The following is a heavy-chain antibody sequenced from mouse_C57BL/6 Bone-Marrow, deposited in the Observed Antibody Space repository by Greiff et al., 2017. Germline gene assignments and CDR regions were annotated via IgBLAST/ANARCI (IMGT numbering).Heavy chain of an antibody. Sequence: QVQLQQPGAELVKPGASVKLSCKASGYTFTSYWMQWVKQRPGQGLEWIGEIDPSDRYTNYNQKFKGKATLTVDTSSSTAYMQLSSLTSEDSAVYYCAGGLLPYAMDYWGQGTSVTVSS. CDR3: AGGLLPYAMDY. D-gene: IGHD2-3*01. CDR2: IDPSDRYT. J-gene: IGHJ4*01. V-gene: IGHV1-50*01. CDR1: GYTFTSYW.